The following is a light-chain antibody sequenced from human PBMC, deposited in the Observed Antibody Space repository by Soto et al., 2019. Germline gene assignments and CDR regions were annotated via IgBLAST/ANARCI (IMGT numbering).Light chain of an antibody. Sequence: EIVMTQSPATLSVSPGERATLSCRASQSVSTNLAWYQQKPGQAPRLLIYDVSNRATGIPARFSGSGSGTDFTLTISSLEPEDFAVYYCQQRNWPPITFGQGTRLEIK. CDR1: QSVSTN. CDR2: DVS. J-gene: IGKJ5*01. V-gene: IGKV3-11*01. CDR3: QQRNWPPIT.